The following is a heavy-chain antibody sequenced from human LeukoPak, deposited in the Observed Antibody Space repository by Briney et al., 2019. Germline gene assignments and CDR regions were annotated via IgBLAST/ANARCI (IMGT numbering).Heavy chain of an antibody. Sequence: SETLPLTCTVSGGSISSYYWSWIRQPPGKGLEWIGYIYYSGSTNYNPSLKSRVTISVDTSKNQFSLKLSSVTAADTAVYYCARGEMATTYYFDYWGQGTLVTVSS. D-gene: IGHD5-24*01. CDR1: GGSISSYY. CDR3: ARGEMATTYYFDY. J-gene: IGHJ4*02. V-gene: IGHV4-59*12. CDR2: IYYSGST.